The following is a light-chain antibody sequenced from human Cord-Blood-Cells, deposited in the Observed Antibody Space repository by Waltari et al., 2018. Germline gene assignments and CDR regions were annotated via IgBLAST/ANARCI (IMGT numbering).Light chain of an antibody. V-gene: IGKV3D-15*01. CDR3: QQYNNWPFT. Sequence: DIVMTQPPATLSVSPGERATISCRASQSVSSNLAWYQQKPGQAPRLLIYGASTRATGIPARFSGSGSGTEFTLTISSLQSEDFAVYYCQQYNNWPFTFGPGTKVDIK. J-gene: IGKJ3*01. CDR2: GAS. CDR1: QSVSSN.